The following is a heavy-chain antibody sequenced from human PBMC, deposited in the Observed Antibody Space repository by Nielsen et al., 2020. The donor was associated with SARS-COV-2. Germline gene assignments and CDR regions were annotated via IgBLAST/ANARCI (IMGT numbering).Heavy chain of an antibody. CDR1: GFTFDDYA. D-gene: IGHD2-8*01. Sequence: SLKISCAASGFTFDDYAMHWVRQAPGKGLEWVSGISWNSGSIGYADSVKGRFTISRDNAQKSVDLHTNSLRVKDTAVYYCARIWYGVQWYFDFWGRGTLVTVSS. V-gene: IGHV3-9*01. J-gene: IGHJ2*01. CDR3: ARIWYGVQWYFDF. CDR2: ISWNSGSI.